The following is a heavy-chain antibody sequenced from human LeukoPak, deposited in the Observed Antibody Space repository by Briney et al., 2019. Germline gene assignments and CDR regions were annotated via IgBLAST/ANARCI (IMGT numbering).Heavy chain of an antibody. V-gene: IGHV1-24*01. CDR2: FDPGDGET. Sequence: ASVKVSCKVSGYTLSELSTHWVRQAPGKGLEWMGGFDPGDGETIYAQKFQGRVTMTEDTSTNTAYMELSSLRSEDTAVYYCATAPWWDLLNYWGQGTLVTVSS. CDR1: GYTLSELS. D-gene: IGHD1-26*01. J-gene: IGHJ4*02. CDR3: ATAPWWDLLNY.